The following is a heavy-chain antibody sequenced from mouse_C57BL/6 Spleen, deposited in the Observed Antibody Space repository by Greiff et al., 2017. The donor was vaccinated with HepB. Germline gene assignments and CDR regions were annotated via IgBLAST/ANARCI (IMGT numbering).Heavy chain of an antibody. CDR1: GYAFSSSW. CDR3: ARGVKGLDFDY. J-gene: IGHJ2*01. D-gene: IGHD2-2*01. Sequence: VNVVESGPELVKPGASVKISCKASGYAFSSSWMNWVKQRPGKGLEWIGRIYPGDGDTNYNGKFKGKATLTADKSSITAYMQLSSLTSEDSAVYFCARGVKGLDFDYWGQGTTLTVSS. CDR2: IYPGDGDT. V-gene: IGHV1-82*01.